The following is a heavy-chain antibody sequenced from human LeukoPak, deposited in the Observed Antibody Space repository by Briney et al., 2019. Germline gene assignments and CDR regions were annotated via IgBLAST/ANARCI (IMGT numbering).Heavy chain of an antibody. CDR1: GGSIGNNY. D-gene: IGHD3-22*01. V-gene: IGHV4-59*08. CDR3: AGGRLLAYYYGMDV. J-gene: IGHJ6*02. Sequence: SETLSLTCTVSGGSIGNNYWTWIRQPPGKGLEYIGYIYYTGATNYNPSLKSRVTISVDTSKSQFSLKLSSVTAADTAVYYCAGGRLLAYYYGMDVWGQGTTVTVSS. CDR2: IYYTGAT.